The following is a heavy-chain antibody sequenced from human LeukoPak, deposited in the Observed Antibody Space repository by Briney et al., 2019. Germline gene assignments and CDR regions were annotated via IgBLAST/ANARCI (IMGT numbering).Heavy chain of an antibody. V-gene: IGHV3-21*01. CDR2: ISSSSSYI. J-gene: IGHJ3*02. Sequence: GRSLRLSCAASGFTFSSYSMNWVRQAPGKGLEWVSSISSSSSYIHYADSVKGRFTISRDNAKNSLYLQMNSLRAEDTAVYYCARVVAVAGRAFDIWGQGTMVTVSS. CDR1: GFTFSSYS. D-gene: IGHD6-19*01. CDR3: ARVVAVAGRAFDI.